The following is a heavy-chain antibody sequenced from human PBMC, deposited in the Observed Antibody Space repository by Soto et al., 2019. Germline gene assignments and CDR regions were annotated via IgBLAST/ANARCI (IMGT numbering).Heavy chain of an antibody. D-gene: IGHD5-12*01. CDR1: GGSISSYY. CDR3: ARGDSGYDLIHYYYYMDV. V-gene: IGHV4-59*01. Sequence: QVQLQESGPGLVKPSETLSLTCTVSGGSISSYYWSWIRQPPGKGLEWIGYIYYSGSTNHNPSLKSRVTISVDTSKNQFSLKLSSVTAADTAVYYCARGDSGYDLIHYYYYMDVWGKGTTVTVSS. J-gene: IGHJ6*03. CDR2: IYYSGST.